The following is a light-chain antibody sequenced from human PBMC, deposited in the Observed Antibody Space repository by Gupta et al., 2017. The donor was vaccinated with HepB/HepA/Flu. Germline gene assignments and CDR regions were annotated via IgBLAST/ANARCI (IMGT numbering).Light chain of an antibody. V-gene: IGKV3-20*01. CDR1: QSDSNNY. CDR2: GAS. CDR3: QQYGTSLPLT. J-gene: IGKJ1*01. Sequence: VLTQSPGTLSLSPGERATLSCSASQSDSNNYLAWYQQKPGQAPRLLIYGASSRATGIPDRFSGSGSGTDFTLTISRLEPEDFAVYYCQQYGTSLPLTFGQGTKVEIK.